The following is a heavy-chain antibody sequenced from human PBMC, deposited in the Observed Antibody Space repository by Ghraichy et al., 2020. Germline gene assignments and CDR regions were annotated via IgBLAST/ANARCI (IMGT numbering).Heavy chain of an antibody. CDR2: IYYSGST. Sequence: SETLSLTCTVSGGSISSYYWSWIRQPPGKGLEWIGYIYYSGSTNYNPSLKSRVTISVDTSKNQFSLKLSSVTAADTAVYYCARVGEGFGELADRYYYYGMDVWGQGTTVTVSS. CDR3: ARVGEGFGELADRYYYYGMDV. V-gene: IGHV4-59*01. J-gene: IGHJ6*02. CDR1: GGSISSYY. D-gene: IGHD3-10*01.